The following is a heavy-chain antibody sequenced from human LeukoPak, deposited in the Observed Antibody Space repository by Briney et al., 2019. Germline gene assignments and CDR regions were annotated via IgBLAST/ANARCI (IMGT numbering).Heavy chain of an antibody. CDR3: ARGLYSVLVIRPPGAFDI. Sequence: SETLSLTCAVYGGSFSGYYWSWIRQPPGKGLEWIGEINHSGSTNYNPSLKSRVTISVDTSKNQFSLKLSSVTAADTAVYYCARGLYSVLVIRPPGAFDIWGQGTMVTVSS. J-gene: IGHJ3*02. V-gene: IGHV4-34*01. D-gene: IGHD1-1*01. CDR1: GGSFSGYY. CDR2: INHSGST.